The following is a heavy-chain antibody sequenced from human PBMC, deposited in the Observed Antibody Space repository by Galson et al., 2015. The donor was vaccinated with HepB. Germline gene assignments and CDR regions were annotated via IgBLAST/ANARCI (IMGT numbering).Heavy chain of an antibody. CDR3: ARDSTTVVVITTYYYYYGMDV. V-gene: IGHV3-48*02. Sequence: SLRLSCAASGFTFSSYSMNWVRQAPGKGLEWVSYISSSSSTIYYADSVKGRFTISRDNAKNSLYLQMNSLRDEDTAVYYCARDSTTVVVITTYYYYYGMDVWGQGTTVTVSS. D-gene: IGHD3-22*01. J-gene: IGHJ6*02. CDR1: GFTFSSYS. CDR2: ISSSSSTI.